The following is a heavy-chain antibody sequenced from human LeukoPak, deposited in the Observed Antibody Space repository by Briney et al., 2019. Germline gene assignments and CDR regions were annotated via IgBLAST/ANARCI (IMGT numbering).Heavy chain of an antibody. Sequence: GAPVKLSCKASGYTFTGYYMHWVRQAPGQGLEWMGWINPNSGGTNYAQKFQGRVTMTRDTSISTAYMELSRLRSDDTAVYYCAREEHCSGGSCYAFDYWGQGTLVTVFS. D-gene: IGHD2-15*01. CDR3: AREEHCSGGSCYAFDY. CDR2: INPNSGGT. CDR1: GYTFTGYY. J-gene: IGHJ4*02. V-gene: IGHV1-2*02.